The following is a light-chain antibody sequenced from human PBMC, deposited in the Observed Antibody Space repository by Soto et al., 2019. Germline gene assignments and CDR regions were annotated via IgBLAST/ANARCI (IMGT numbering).Light chain of an antibody. CDR3: QQRSDWPST. V-gene: IGKV3-11*01. CDR1: QSVSRY. CDR2: DAS. J-gene: IGKJ4*01. Sequence: DIVLTQSPATLSLSPGERATLAFRASQSVSRYLAWYQQNPGQAPRLLIYDASNRATGIPARFSGSGSGTDFTLTISSLEPEDFPVYDCQQRSDWPSTFGGGTKVEI.